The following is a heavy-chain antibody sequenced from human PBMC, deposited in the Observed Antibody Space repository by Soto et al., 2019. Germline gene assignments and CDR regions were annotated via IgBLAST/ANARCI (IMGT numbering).Heavy chain of an antibody. D-gene: IGHD1-20*01. CDR2: IYSSGST. CDR1: GGSLDTYY. Sequence: SETLSLTCTVSGGSLDTYYWTWIRQPPGKGLEWIGYIYSSGSTNYNPSLKSRVTMAVDMSKNQFSLKLTSVTAADTAVYYCARARYNWNYWGQGALVTVSS. CDR3: ARARYNWNY. V-gene: IGHV4-59*01. J-gene: IGHJ4*02.